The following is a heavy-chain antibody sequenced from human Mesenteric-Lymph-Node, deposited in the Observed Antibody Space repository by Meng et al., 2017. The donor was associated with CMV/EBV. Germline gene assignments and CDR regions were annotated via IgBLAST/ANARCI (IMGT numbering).Heavy chain of an antibody. CDR2: ISSSSSTV. J-gene: IGHJ3*02. Sequence: GESLKISCAASGFTFSNFGMNWVRQAPGKGLEWVSYISSSSSTVYYVDSVKGRFTISRDNAKNSLYLEMNSLRAEDTAVYYCARDRDFWSGHHPAAFDMWGQGTMVTVSS. CDR1: GFTFSNFG. CDR3: ARDRDFWSGHHPAAFDM. D-gene: IGHD3-3*01. V-gene: IGHV3-48*04.